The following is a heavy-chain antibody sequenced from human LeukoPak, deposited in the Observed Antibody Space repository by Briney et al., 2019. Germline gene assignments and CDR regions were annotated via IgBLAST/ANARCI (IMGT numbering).Heavy chain of an antibody. V-gene: IGHV3-30-3*01. CDR2: ISYDGSNQ. CDR3: ARPIDNGAGSYYFEY. CDR1: GFSFHYYA. J-gene: IGHJ4*02. Sequence: PGGSLRLSCAASGFSFHYYAIHWVRQAPGKELEWVAVISYDGSNQYYADSVKGRFTISRDNSKKMLSLQMNSLGPEDSAVYYCARPIDNGAGSYYFEYWGQGTLVTVSS. D-gene: IGHD3-10*01.